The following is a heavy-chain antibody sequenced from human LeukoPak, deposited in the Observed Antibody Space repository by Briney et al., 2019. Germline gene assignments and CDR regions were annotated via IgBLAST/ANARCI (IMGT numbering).Heavy chain of an antibody. D-gene: IGHD3-3*01. CDR2: IHYSGST. Sequence: SETLSLTCTVSGGSITNYYWTWIRQPPGKGLEWIGYIHYSGSTNYNPSLKSRVTISVDTSKNQFSLKLSSVTAADTAVYYCARDLDYDFWSGYSGDAFDIWGQGTMVTVSS. V-gene: IGHV4-59*12. J-gene: IGHJ3*02. CDR3: ARDLDYDFWSGYSGDAFDI. CDR1: GGSITNYY.